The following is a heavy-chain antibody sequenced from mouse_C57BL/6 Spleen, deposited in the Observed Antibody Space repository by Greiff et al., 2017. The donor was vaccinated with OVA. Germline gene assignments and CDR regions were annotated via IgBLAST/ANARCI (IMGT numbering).Heavy chain of an antibody. V-gene: IGHV1-42*01. CDR1: GYSFTGYY. CDR2: INPSTGGT. J-gene: IGHJ4*01. CDR3: ARSRQLRLYAMDY. Sequence: VQLQQSGPELVKPGASVTISCKASGYSFTGYYMNWVKQSPEKSLEWIGEINPSTGGTTYNQKFKAKATLTVDKSSSTAYMQLKSLTSEDSEVYYCARSRQLRLYAMDYWGKGTSVTVSS. D-gene: IGHD3-2*02.